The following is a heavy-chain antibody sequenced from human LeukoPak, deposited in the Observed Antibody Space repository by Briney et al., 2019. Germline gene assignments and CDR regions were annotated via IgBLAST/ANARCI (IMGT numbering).Heavy chain of an antibody. CDR1: GFTFSNSY. D-gene: IGHD2-2*01. Sequence: GGSLRLFCTASGFTFSNSYMSWVRQAPGKGLEWVAYMNHDGSDQSHVDSVRGRFTISRDNAKNSLYLQMNSLRVEDTAVYYCARAAVYCSSSTCRTNFDSWGQGTLVTVSS. CDR3: ARAAVYCSSSTCRTNFDS. J-gene: IGHJ4*02. CDR2: MNHDGSDQ. V-gene: IGHV3-7*01.